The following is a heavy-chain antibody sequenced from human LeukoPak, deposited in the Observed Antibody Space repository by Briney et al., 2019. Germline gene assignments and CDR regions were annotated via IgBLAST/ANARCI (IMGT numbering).Heavy chain of an antibody. CDR3: VSSDYYYASSGPY. D-gene: IGHD3-22*01. CDR1: GFTFSSYS. J-gene: IGHJ4*02. Sequence: GGSLRLSCAASGFTFSSYSMNWVRQAPGKGLEWVSSISSSSSYIYYADSVKGRFTISRDNAKNSLYLQMNSLRAEDTAVYYCVSSDYYYASSGPYWGQGTLVTVSS. V-gene: IGHV3-21*01. CDR2: ISSSSSYI.